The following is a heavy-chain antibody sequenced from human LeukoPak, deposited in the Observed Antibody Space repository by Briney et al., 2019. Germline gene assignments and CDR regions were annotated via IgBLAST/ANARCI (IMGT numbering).Heavy chain of an antibody. V-gene: IGHV1-2*02. J-gene: IGHJ5*02. D-gene: IGHD6-6*01. Sequence: ASVRVSFMGTGYIFTDYYEDWVRQAPGQGLEWMGLINPNSGGTNFAEKFQGRVTMTRGTSITSAYMVLSRLSSDDTAVYDCARGWQINSSGGFVDHWGQGTLVTVSS. CDR3: ARGWQINSSGGFVDH. CDR1: GYIFTDYY. CDR2: INPNSGGT.